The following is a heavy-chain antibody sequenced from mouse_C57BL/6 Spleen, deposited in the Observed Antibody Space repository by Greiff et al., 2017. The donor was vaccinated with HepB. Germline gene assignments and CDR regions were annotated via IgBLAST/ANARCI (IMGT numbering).Heavy chain of an antibody. Sequence: EVQLQESGPVLVKPGASVKMSCKASGYTFTDNYMNWVKQSHGKSLEWIGVINPYNGGTSYNQKFKGKATLTVDKSSSTAYMELNSLTSEDSAVYYCARSFITTVVATGGSDYWGQGTTLTVSS. J-gene: IGHJ2*01. CDR1: GYTFTDNY. V-gene: IGHV1-19*01. CDR2: INPYNGGT. CDR3: ARSFITTVVATGGSDY. D-gene: IGHD1-1*01.